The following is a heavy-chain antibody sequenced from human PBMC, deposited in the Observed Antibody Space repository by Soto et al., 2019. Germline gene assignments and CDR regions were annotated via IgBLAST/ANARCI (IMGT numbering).Heavy chain of an antibody. D-gene: IGHD3-10*02. CDR3: TKGPYYVTGYMDV. J-gene: IGHJ6*03. Sequence: QVQLVESGGGVVQPGTSLSLSCAASGLTFNTYGMHWVRQAPGKGLEWVGVTSYDGRNTIYGDSVKGRFTISRDNSENTLLLQMNCQRAEDTAVYYCTKGPYYVTGYMDVWGKGTTVTVSS. V-gene: IGHV3-30*18. CDR1: GLTFNTYG. CDR2: TSYDGRNT.